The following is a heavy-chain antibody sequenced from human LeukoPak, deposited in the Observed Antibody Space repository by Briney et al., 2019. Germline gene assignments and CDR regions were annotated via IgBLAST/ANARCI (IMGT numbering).Heavy chain of an antibody. V-gene: IGHV3-23*01. Sequence: GGSLRLSCAASGFTFSSYAMSWVRQAPGKGLEWVSAICSSCGNTYYADSVKGRFTISRDNSKNTLYLQMNGLRAEDTAVYYCAKVKTYDSSGYYSHCFDFWGQGTLVTVSS. D-gene: IGHD3-22*01. CDR2: ICSSCGNT. J-gene: IGHJ4*02. CDR1: GFTFSSYA. CDR3: AKVKTYDSSGYYSHCFDF.